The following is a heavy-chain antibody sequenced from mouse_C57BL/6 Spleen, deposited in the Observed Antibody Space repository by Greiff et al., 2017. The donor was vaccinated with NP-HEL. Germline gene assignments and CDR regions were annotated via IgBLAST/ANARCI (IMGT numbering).Heavy chain of an antibody. D-gene: IGHD1-1*02. Sequence: VQLQQSGPELVKPGASVKISCKASGYTFTDYYMNWVKQSHGKSLEWIGDINPNNGGTSYNQKFKGKATLTVDKSSSTAYMELRSLTSEDSAVYYCARLWPYYAMDYWGQGTSVTVSS. J-gene: IGHJ4*01. CDR1: GYTFTDYY. V-gene: IGHV1-26*01. CDR2: INPNNGGT. CDR3: ARLWPYYAMDY.